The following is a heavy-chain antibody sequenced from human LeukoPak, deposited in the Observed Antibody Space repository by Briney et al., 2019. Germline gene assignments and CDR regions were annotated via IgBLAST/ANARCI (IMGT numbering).Heavy chain of an antibody. Sequence: GGSLRLSCAASGFIFSSYDVSWVRQAPGKGLEWVSAISRSGGSTYYVDAVKGRFTISRDNPKNTLYLQINSLRAEDAAVYYCAKDVGIAAAPFFYFQHWGQGTLVTVSS. D-gene: IGHD6-13*01. CDR1: GFIFSSYD. CDR2: ISRSGGST. V-gene: IGHV3-23*01. J-gene: IGHJ1*01. CDR3: AKDVGIAAAPFFYFQH.